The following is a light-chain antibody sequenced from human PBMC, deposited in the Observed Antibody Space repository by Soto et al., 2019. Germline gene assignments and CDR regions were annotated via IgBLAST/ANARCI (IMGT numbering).Light chain of an antibody. CDR3: QQYNAWPRT. CDR1: LSVSRN. J-gene: IGKJ1*01. V-gene: IGKV3-15*01. Sequence: EIVMTQSPATLSVSPGERATLSCRASLSVSRNLAWYQQKPGQAPRLLIFDASTRATGIPARFSGSGSGTEFTLTITSLQSEDFAVYYCQQYNAWPRTLGQGTKVYIK. CDR2: DAS.